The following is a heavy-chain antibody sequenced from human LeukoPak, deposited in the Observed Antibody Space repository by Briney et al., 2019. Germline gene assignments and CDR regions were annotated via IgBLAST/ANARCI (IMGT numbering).Heavy chain of an antibody. CDR3: ARGLFSYGYHYYGLDV. Sequence: PSQTLSLTCTVSGGSISSGGYYWSWIRQHPGKGLEWIGRMYSSGTTNYNPSLKSRVTMSVDTSTNQFSLKLSSVTAADTAVYYCARGLFSYGYHYYGLDVWGQGTTVTVSS. CDR1: GGSISSGGYY. J-gene: IGHJ6*02. D-gene: IGHD5-18*01. CDR2: MYSSGTT. V-gene: IGHV4-61*02.